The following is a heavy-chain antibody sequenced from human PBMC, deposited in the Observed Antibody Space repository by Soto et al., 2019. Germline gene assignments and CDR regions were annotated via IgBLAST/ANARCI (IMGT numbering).Heavy chain of an antibody. D-gene: IGHD6-19*01. V-gene: IGHV1-18*01. J-gene: IGHJ2*01. CDR2: ISTYNAKT. Sequence: QIQLVQSGGEVKKPGASVKVSCKASGYSFTTHGITWVRQAPGHGLEWMGWISTYNAKTNYTQNLQGRVTLTRDTSTNTAYMELRSLRSDDTAVYFCARVPGGWYGPEYVDLWGRGTRVTVSS. CDR3: ARVPGGWYGPEYVDL. CDR1: GYSFTTHG.